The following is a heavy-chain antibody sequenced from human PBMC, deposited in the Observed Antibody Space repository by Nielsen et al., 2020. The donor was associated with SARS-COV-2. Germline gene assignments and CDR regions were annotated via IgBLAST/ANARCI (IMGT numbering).Heavy chain of an antibody. Sequence: GGSLRLSCAASGFTFSSYGMHWVRQAPAKGLEWVAVICYDGSNKYYADSVKGRFTISRDNSKNPLYLQMNSLRAEDTAVYYCARDIAVAGTEYFQHWGQGTLVTVSS. J-gene: IGHJ1*01. D-gene: IGHD6-19*01. CDR2: ICYDGSNK. CDR3: ARDIAVAGTEYFQH. V-gene: IGHV3-33*08. CDR1: GFTFSSYG.